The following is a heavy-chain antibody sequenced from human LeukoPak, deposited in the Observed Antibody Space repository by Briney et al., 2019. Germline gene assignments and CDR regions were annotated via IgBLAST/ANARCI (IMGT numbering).Heavy chain of an antibody. Sequence: GGSLRLSCAASGFTFSSYAVSWARRAPGKGLEWVSAISGSGGSTYYADSVKGRFTISRDNSKNTLYLQMNSLRAEDTAVYYCANLKTTFRGVIVIWGHGTLVTVSS. CDR1: GFTFSSYA. CDR3: ANLKTTFRGVIVI. D-gene: IGHD3-16*02. V-gene: IGHV3-23*01. J-gene: IGHJ4*01. CDR2: ISGSGGST.